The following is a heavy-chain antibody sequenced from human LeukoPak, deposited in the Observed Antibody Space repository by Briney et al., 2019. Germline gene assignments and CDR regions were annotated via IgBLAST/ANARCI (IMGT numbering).Heavy chain of an antibody. CDR3: ARDAHIVVVPAAMPYYYYYMDV. D-gene: IGHD2-2*01. CDR2: INPNRGGT. J-gene: IGHJ6*03. CDR1: GYTFTCYY. Sequence: ASVKVSCKASGYTFTCYYMHWVRQAPGQGREGMGWINPNRGGTNYAQKFHGRVTMTRDTSISTAYMELSRLRSDDTAVYYCARDAHIVVVPAAMPYYYYYMDVWGQGTPVTVSS. V-gene: IGHV1-2*02.